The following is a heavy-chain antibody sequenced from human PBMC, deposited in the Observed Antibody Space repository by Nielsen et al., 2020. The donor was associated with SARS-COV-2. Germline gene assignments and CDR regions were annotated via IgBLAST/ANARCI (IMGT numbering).Heavy chain of an antibody. J-gene: IGHJ4*02. D-gene: IGHD3-9*01. V-gene: IGHV3-9*01. CDR1: GFTFDDYA. Sequence: SLKISCAASGFTFDDYAMHWVRQAPGTGPEWVSGISWNSGSIGYADSVKGRFTMSRDNAKNSLYLQMNSLRAEDTALYYCAARLTGYDTIDYWGQGTLVTVSS. CDR3: AARLTGYDTIDY. CDR2: ISWNSGSI.